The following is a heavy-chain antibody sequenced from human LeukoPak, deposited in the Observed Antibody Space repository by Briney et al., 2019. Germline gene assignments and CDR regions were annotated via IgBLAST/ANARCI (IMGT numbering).Heavy chain of an antibody. CDR1: GFTFSNYG. D-gene: IGHD5-18*01. J-gene: IGHJ4*02. Sequence: GGSLRLSCAASGFTFSNYGLHWVRQAPGKGLEWVAVISYDESNTYYADSVKGRFTISRDNSKNTLYLQMSSLRAEDTAGYYWAKGTASDLDTADYFDYWAREPWSPSPQ. V-gene: IGHV3-30*18. CDR2: ISYDESNT. CDR3: AKGTASDLDTADYFDY.